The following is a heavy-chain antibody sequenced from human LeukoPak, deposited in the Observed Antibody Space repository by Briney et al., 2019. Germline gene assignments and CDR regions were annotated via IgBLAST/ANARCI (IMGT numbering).Heavy chain of an antibody. Sequence: GGSLRLSCAASGFTFSNYAMSWVRQAPGKGLEWVSAISGSGGSTYYADSVKGRFTISRDNSKNTLYVQMNSLRAEDTAVYYCAKSRDSSRWYEGDFDYWGQGTLVTVSS. CDR3: AKSRDSSRWYEGDFDY. CDR1: GFTFSNYA. J-gene: IGHJ4*02. V-gene: IGHV3-23*01. CDR2: ISGSGGST. D-gene: IGHD6-13*01.